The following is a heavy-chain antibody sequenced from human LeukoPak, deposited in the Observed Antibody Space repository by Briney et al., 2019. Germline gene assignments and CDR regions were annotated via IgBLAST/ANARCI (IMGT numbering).Heavy chain of an antibody. CDR1: GGSISSSNW. Sequence: SETLSLTCAVSGGSISSSNWWSWVRQPPGKGLEWIGSIYHSGSTYYNPSLKSRVTMSVDTSRNQFSLKLNSVTAADTAVYYCAKSNGYGLIDIWGQGTMVTVSS. CDR3: AKSNGYGLIDI. CDR2: IYHSGST. J-gene: IGHJ3*02. V-gene: IGHV4-4*02. D-gene: IGHD3-22*01.